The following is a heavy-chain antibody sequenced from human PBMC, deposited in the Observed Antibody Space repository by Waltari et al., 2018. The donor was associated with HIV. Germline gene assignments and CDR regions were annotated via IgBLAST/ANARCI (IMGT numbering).Heavy chain of an antibody. CDR1: GYSFNRFY. D-gene: IGHD4-4*01. V-gene: IGHV1-46*03. Sequence: VHLLQSGPEMKKPGASLTVSCKTSGYSFNRFYIHWVRQAPGQGLEWVGVVNPKCGGTVYSEAFPTRLTLTADTSTNTAYLQLTDLTPADAATYFCGRGTTDYINYWGQGSLVTVS. J-gene: IGHJ4*02. CDR2: VNPKCGGT. CDR3: GRGTTDYINY.